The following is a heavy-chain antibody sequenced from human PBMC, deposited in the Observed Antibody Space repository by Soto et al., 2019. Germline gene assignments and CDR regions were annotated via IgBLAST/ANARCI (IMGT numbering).Heavy chain of an antibody. V-gene: IGHV1-69*12. CDR2: IIPIFGTA. D-gene: IGHD6-13*01. CDR1: GGTFSSYA. J-gene: IGHJ6*02. Sequence: QVQLVQSGAEVKKPGSSVKVSCKASGGTFSSYAISWVRQATGQGLEWMGGIIPIFGTANYAQKIQGIVTITADESTSTAYLELSSLRSEDTAVYYCATRGIAAPYYYYGMDVWGQGTTVTVSS. CDR3: ATRGIAAPYYYYGMDV.